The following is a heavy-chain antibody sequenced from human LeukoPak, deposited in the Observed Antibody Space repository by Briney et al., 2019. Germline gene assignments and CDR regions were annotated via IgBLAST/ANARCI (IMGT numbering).Heavy chain of an antibody. D-gene: IGHD6-19*01. J-gene: IGHJ4*02. CDR2: IYYSGNT. V-gene: IGHV4-59*01. CDR1: GGSISSYY. CDR3: ARAPAKGWYYFDY. Sequence: PSETLSLTCTVSGGSISSYYWSWIRQPPGKGLERIGYIYYSGNTNYNPSLKSRVTISVDTSKNQFSLRLRSVTAADTAVYYCARAPAKGWYYFDYWGQGTLVTVSS.